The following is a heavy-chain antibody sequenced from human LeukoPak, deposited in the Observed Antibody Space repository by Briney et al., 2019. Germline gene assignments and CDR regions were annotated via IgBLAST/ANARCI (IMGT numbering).Heavy chain of an antibody. CDR2: MSSSSSDI. CDR3: ARDIGRYFDWLLGPFDY. D-gene: IGHD3-9*01. J-gene: IGHJ4*02. V-gene: IGHV3-21*01. Sequence: GXSLRLSCAACGFTFSRYSMNWVRGAPGKGVEWVSSMSSSSSDIYYADSVKGGFTISRDNDKNSLYLKMNSLRDEDTAVYYCARDIGRYFDWLLGPFDYWGQGTLVTVSS. CDR1: GFTFSRYS.